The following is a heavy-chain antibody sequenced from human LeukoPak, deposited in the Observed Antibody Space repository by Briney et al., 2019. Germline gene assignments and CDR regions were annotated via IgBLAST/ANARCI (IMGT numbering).Heavy chain of an antibody. V-gene: IGHV1-69*04. CDR3: ARDWNKEGFDY. CDR2: IIPILGIA. Sequence: SVKVSCKASGGTFSSYAISWVRQAPGQGLEWMGRIIPILGIANYAQKFQGRVTITADKSTSTAYMELSSLRSEDTAVYYCARDWNKEGFDYWGQGTLVTVSS. CDR1: GGTFSSYA. D-gene: IGHD1-1*01. J-gene: IGHJ4*02.